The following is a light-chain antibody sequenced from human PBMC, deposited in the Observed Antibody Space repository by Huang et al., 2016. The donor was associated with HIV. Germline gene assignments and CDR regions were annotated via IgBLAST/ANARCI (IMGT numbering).Light chain of an antibody. J-gene: IGKJ1*01. CDR2: GAS. V-gene: IGKV3-15*01. CDR1: ETVSEH. CDR3: HQYYTLPRT. Sequence: EILLTQSPATLSVSPGARVTLSCRASETVSEHLAWFQQRPGQTPKLLIYGASNRATGVPPRFSGLGSGTEFGLTITNLQSEDFAIYFCHQYYTLPRTFGQGTKVEI.